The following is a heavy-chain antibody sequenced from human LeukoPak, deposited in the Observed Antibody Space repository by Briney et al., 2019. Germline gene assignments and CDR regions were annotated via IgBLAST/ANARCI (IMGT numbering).Heavy chain of an antibody. D-gene: IGHD6-13*01. J-gene: IGHJ4*02. CDR1: GFTFSNYA. CDR2: ISSNGGST. CDR3: VKYSSTWLSPGDY. Sequence: GGSLRLSCSASGFTFSNYATHWVRQAPGKGLEYVSAISSNGGSTYYADSVKGRFSISRDNSKNTLYLQMSSLRPEDTAVYYCVKYSSTWLSPGDYWGQGTRVSVSS. V-gene: IGHV3-64D*06.